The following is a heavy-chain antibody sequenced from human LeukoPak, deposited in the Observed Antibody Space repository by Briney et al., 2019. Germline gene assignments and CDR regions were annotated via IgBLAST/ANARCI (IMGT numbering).Heavy chain of an antibody. CDR3: AMSSGYCSSTSCSRRAEYSQH. Sequence: ASVKVSCKASGGTFSSYTISWVRQAPGQGLEWMGRIIPILGIANYAQKFQGRVTITADKPTSTAYMELSSLRSEDTAVYYCAMSSGYCSSTSCSRRAEYSQHWGQGTLVTVSS. D-gene: IGHD2-2*01. J-gene: IGHJ1*01. CDR2: IIPILGIA. CDR1: GGTFSSYT. V-gene: IGHV1-69*02.